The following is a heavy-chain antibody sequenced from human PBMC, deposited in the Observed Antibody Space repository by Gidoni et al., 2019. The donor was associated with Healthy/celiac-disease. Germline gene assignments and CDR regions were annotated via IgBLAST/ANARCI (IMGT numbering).Heavy chain of an antibody. CDR1: AFPFSNTW. CDR2: IKSKTDGEKT. Sequence: VQLLEPVGGLVRPGGSFLLSCVASAFPFSNTWMSWVRQAPGQGLEWVGRIKSKTDGEKTNYAASVKGRFTISRDDSKNTLYLKMNSLKTEDTAVYYCATDLAYDGFWGQGTMVTVTS. J-gene: IGHJ3*01. CDR3: ATDLAYDGF. D-gene: IGHD3-22*01. V-gene: IGHV3-15*01.